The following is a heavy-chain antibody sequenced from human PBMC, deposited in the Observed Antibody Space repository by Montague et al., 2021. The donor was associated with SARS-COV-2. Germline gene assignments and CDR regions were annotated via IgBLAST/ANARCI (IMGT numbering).Heavy chain of an antibody. CDR1: GGSISSSSYY. CDR2: IYYSGST. V-gene: IGHV4-39*01. Sequence: SETRSLTCTVSGGSISSSSYYWGWIREPPGKGLEWIGSIYYSGSTYYNPSLKSRVTISVDTSKNQFSLKLSSVTAADTAVYYCARHLMCALSYYMDVWGKGTTVTVSS. CDR3: ARHLMCALSYYMDV. D-gene: IGHD2/OR15-2a*01. J-gene: IGHJ6*03.